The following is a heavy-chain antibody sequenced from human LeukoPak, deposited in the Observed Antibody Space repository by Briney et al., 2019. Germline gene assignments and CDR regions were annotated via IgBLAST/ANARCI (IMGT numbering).Heavy chain of an antibody. D-gene: IGHD6-19*01. Sequence: GGSLRLSCSASGFTFSSYGMHWVRQAPGKGLEWVAVISYDGSNKYYADSVKGRFTISRDNSKNTLYLQMNSLRAEDTAVYYCAPLKGGIAVAGPDYWGQGTLVTVSS. V-gene: IGHV3-30*03. CDR2: ISYDGSNK. CDR3: APLKGGIAVAGPDY. J-gene: IGHJ4*02. CDR1: GFTFSSYG.